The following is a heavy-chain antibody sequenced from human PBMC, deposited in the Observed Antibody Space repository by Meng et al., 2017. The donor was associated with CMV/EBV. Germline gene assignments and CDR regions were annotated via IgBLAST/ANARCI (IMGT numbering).Heavy chain of an antibody. CDR2: IYSGGST. D-gene: IGHD2-2*02. CDR1: GFTVSSNY. V-gene: IGHV3-53*01. J-gene: IGHJ4*02. Sequence: GESLKISCAASGFTVSSNYMSWVRQAPGKGLEWVSVIYSGGSTYYADSVKGRFTISRDNSKNTLYLQMNSLRAEDTAVYYCARDGCSSTSCYTDLPYWGQGTLVTVSS. CDR3: ARDGCSSTSCYTDLPY.